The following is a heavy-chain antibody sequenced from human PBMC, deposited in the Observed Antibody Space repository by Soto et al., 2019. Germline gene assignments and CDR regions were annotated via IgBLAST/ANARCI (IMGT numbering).Heavy chain of an antibody. V-gene: IGHV3-49*04. D-gene: IGHD1-26*01. Sequence: SLRLSCTASGFTFGDYAMSWVRQAPGKGLEWVGFIRSKAYGGTTEYAASVKGRFTISRDDSKSIAYLQMNSLKTEDTAVYYCTRAPYSGSEGYYWGQGTLVTVSS. J-gene: IGHJ4*02. CDR1: GFTFGDYA. CDR3: TRAPYSGSEGYY. CDR2: IRSKAYGGTT.